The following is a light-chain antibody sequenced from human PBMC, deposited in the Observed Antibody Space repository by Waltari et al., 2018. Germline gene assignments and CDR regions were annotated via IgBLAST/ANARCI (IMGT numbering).Light chain of an antibody. J-gene: IGKJ4*01. CDR1: QGISNA. V-gene: IGKV1-17*01. CDR3: PQPNSYPLT. Sequence: DIQMTQSPSSLSASVGDKVNITCRASQGISNALAWYQQKPGKARKLLIYSASNLQSGVPSRSRGLGSVTDFTLTISILQPEDFAIYYSPQPNSYPLTFGGRTKLEIK. CDR2: SAS.